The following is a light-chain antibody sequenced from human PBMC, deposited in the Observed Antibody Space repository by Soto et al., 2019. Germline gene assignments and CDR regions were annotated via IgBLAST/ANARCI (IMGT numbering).Light chain of an antibody. CDR2: GTS. CDR3: QQYDESFRT. CDR1: QSVNSNY. J-gene: IGKJ1*01. V-gene: IGKV3-20*01. Sequence: EIVLTQSPGTLSLSPGERATLSCRASQSVNSNYLAWYQQKPGQSPRVLMYGTSHRATGIPDRFSGSGSGTDFTLTISRLEPEDFAVYYCQQYDESFRTFGQGTKVEIK.